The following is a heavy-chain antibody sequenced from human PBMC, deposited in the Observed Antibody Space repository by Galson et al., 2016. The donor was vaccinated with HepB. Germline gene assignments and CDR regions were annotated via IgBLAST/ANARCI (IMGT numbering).Heavy chain of an antibody. CDR1: DGSFSDNY. D-gene: IGHD3-10*01. CDR3: ARASRTLVRGVTLLRYGMDV. J-gene: IGHJ6*02. V-gene: IGHV4-34*01. CDR2: INQSGGI. Sequence: SETLSLTCGVLDGSFSDNYWSWIRQPPEKGLEWIGEINQSGGINYNSALKSRVSTSVDTSKKYFSLKLRSVTAADTAVYYCARASRTLVRGVTLLRYGMDVWGQGTTVTVSS.